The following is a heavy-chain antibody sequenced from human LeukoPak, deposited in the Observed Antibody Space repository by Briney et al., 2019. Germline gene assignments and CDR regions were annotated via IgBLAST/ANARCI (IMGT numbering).Heavy chain of an antibody. V-gene: IGHV1-69*02. CDR2: IIPILGIA. CDR3: ARVWSGYCSSTSCFHYYFDY. J-gene: IGHJ4*02. CDR1: GGTFSSYT. D-gene: IGHD2-2*03. Sequence: SVKVSCKASGGTFSSYTISWVRQAPGQGLEWMGRIIPILGIANYAQKFQGRVTITADKSASTAYMELSSLRSEDTAVYYCARVWSGYCSSTSCFHYYFDYWGQGTLVTVSS.